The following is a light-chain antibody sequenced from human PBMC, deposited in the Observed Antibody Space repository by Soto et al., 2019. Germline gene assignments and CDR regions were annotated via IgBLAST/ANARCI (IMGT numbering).Light chain of an antibody. J-gene: IGLJ1*01. CDR1: SSNVGGYNY. CDR2: DVS. CDR3: SSYTSSSTRV. Sequence: QSVLTQPASVPGSPGHSITISCTGTSSNVGGYNYVSWYQQHPGKAPKLMIYDVSNRPSGVSNRFSGSKSGNTASLTISGLQAEDEADYYCSSYTSSSTRVFGTGTKVTVL. V-gene: IGLV2-14*01.